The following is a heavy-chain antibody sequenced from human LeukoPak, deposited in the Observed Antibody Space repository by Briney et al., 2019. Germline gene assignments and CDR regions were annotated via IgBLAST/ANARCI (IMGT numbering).Heavy chain of an antibody. D-gene: IGHD3-3*01. CDR2: MNPNSGNT. CDR3: ARGASSRYDFWSGYRDNYYYYMDV. J-gene: IGHJ6*03. CDR1: GYTFTSYD. V-gene: IGHV1-8*01. Sequence: ASVTVSFKASGYTFTSYDINWVRQATGQGLDWMGWMNPNSGNTGYAQKFQGRVTMTRNTSISTAYMELSSLRSEDTAVYYCARGASSRYDFWSGYRDNYYYYMDVWGKGTTVTVSS.